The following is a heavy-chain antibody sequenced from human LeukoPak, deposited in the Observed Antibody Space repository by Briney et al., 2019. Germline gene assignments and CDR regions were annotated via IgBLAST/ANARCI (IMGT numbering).Heavy chain of an antibody. CDR2: IYSGGST. D-gene: IGHD6-13*01. CDR1: GFTVSSNY. Sequence: GGSLRLSCAASGFTVSSNYMSWVRQAPGKGLEWVSVIYSGGSTYYADSVKGRFTISRDNSKNTLYLQMNSLRAEDTAVYYCARTGIAASEPSDYWGQGTLVTVSS. CDR3: ARTGIAASEPSDY. V-gene: IGHV3-53*01. J-gene: IGHJ4*02.